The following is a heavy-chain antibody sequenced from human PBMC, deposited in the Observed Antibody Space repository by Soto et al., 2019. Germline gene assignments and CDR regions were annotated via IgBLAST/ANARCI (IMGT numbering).Heavy chain of an antibody. V-gene: IGHV3-11*05. D-gene: IGHD5-18*01. CDR2: ISTTSSHT. CDR3: ARDRDTYGHGFFDY. J-gene: IGHJ4*02. CDR1: GFTFSDFY. Sequence: QVPLVESGGGLVKPGGSLRLSCAASGFTFSDFYMTWIRQAPGKGLEWISYISTTSSHTNYADSVKGRFTVSRDNANNSLYLEMNNLRGDDTAVYFCARDRDTYGHGFFDYWGRGALVTVSS.